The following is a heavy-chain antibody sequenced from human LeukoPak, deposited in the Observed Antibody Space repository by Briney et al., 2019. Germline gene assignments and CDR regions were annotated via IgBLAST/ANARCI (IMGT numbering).Heavy chain of an antibody. CDR3: ARDGFSSAINS. CDR1: GFTFNTYW. J-gene: IGHJ4*02. CDR2: IKEDGSQK. Sequence: PGGSLRLSCAASGFTFNTYWVTWVRQTPGKGLEWVANIKEDGSQKNYVDSVRGRFTISRDNAKNSLYLQLNSLRAEDTAVYYCARDGFSSAINSWGQGTLVTVSS. V-gene: IGHV3-7*01. D-gene: IGHD2-21*02.